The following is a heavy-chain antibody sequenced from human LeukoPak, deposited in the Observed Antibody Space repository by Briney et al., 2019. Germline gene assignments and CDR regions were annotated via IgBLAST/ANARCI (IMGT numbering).Heavy chain of an antibody. D-gene: IGHD5-18*01. CDR2: INPNSGCT. CDR1: GYTFTGYY. V-gene: IGHV1-2*04. J-gene: IGHJ3*02. Sequence: ASVKVSCKASGYTFTGYYMHWVRQAPGQGLEWRVWINPNSGCTNYAQKFQGWVTMTRDTSISTAYMELSRLRSDDTAVYYCARADTAMVTSAFDIWGQGTMVTVSS. CDR3: ARADTAMVTSAFDI.